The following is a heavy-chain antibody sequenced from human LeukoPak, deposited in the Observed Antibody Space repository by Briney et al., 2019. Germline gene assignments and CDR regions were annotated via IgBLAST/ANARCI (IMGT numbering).Heavy chain of an antibody. CDR2: TYYRSKWNN. J-gene: IGHJ5*01. CDR1: GDSVSTNSAT. D-gene: IGHD1-26*01. V-gene: IGHV6-1*01. Sequence: SQTLSLTCAISGDSVSTNSATWTWLRQSPSRGLEWLGRTYYRSKWNNDYAVSMKSRITVNPDTSKNQFSLQLNSVTPEDTAVYYCARLVGASWFDSWGQGTLVTVSS. CDR3: ARLVGASWFDS.